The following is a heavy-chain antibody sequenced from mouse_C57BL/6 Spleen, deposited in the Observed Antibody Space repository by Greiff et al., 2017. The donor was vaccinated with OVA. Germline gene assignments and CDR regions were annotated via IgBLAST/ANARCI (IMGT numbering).Heavy chain of an antibody. D-gene: IGHD2-4*01. CDR2: IHPNSGST. J-gene: IGHJ3*01. Sequence: QVQLLQPGAELVKPGASAKLSCKASGYTFTSYWMHWVKQRPGQGLAWIGMIHPNSGSTNYNEKFKSKATLTVDKSSSTAYMQLSSLTSEDSAVYYGARWVDYDGFAYWGQGTLVTVSA. CDR3: ARWVDYDGFAY. V-gene: IGHV1-64*01. CDR1: GYTFTSYW.